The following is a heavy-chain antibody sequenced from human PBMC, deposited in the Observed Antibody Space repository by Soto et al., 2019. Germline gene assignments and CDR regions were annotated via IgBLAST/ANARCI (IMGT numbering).Heavy chain of an antibody. D-gene: IGHD4-17*01. V-gene: IGHV3-30*18. CDR1: GLTFSNYG. Sequence: PGGSLRLSCAASGLTFSNYGMHWVRQAPGKGLEWVAVISFDGSNKYYADSVKGRFTISRDNSKKTLYLQMISLRAEDTAVYYCAKDLRSGRDYGDYDGKDYWGQGTLVTVSS. CDR3: AKDLRSGRDYGDYDGKDY. CDR2: ISFDGSNK. J-gene: IGHJ4*02.